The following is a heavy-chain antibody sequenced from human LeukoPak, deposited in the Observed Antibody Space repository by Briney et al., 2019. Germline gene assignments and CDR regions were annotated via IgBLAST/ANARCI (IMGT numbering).Heavy chain of an antibody. CDR3: ARDSLYGVWDY. D-gene: IGHD2/OR15-2a*01. J-gene: IGHJ4*02. Sequence: QPGGSLRLSCAASGFTFSSYWMSWVRQAPGKGLEWVANIKQDGSEKYYVDSVKGRFTISRDNAKNSLHLQMNSLRAEDTAVYYCARDSLYGVWDYWGQGTLVTVSS. CDR1: GFTFSSYW. V-gene: IGHV3-7*01. CDR2: IKQDGSEK.